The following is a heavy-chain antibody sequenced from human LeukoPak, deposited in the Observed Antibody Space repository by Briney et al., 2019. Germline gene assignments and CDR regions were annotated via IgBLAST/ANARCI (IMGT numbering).Heavy chain of an antibody. J-gene: IGHJ4*02. Sequence: SETLSLTCAVYGGSFSSYYWSWIRQPPGKGLEWIGYIYYSGSTNYNPSLKSRVTISVDTSKNQISLKLSSVTAADTAVYYCATSGDYYNSRPFDYWGQGTLVTVSS. V-gene: IGHV4-59*01. CDR1: GGSFSSYY. D-gene: IGHD3-22*01. CDR2: IYYSGST. CDR3: ATSGDYYNSRPFDY.